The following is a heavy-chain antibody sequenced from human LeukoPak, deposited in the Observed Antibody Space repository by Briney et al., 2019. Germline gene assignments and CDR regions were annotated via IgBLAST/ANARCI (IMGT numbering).Heavy chain of an antibody. CDR2: IYHSGST. D-gene: IGHD2-21*02. CDR3: ARVTGVGDSVDY. V-gene: IGHV4-4*02. J-gene: IGHJ4*02. CDR1: GGXISSSNC. Sequence: PSETLSLTCAVSGGXISSSNCWSWVRQPPGKGLEWIGEIYHSGSTNYNPSLKSRVTISVDKSKNQFSLKLSSVTAADTAVYYCARVTGVGDSVDYWGQGTLVTVSS.